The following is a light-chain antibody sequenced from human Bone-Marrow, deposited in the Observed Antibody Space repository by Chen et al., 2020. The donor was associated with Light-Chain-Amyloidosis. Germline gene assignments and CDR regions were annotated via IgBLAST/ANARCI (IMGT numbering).Light chain of an antibody. CDR2: QAS. Sequence: DIQMTQSPSTLSASVGDRVTITCRASQNIDTYLAWYQHKPGKAPKLLIYQASSLESGVPVRFSGSGSGTEFTLTISSMQPDDFATYFCQEFKSHDMCNFGQGTKLEIK. J-gene: IGKJ2*04. V-gene: IGKV1-5*03. CDR1: QNIDTY. CDR3: QEFKSHDMCN.